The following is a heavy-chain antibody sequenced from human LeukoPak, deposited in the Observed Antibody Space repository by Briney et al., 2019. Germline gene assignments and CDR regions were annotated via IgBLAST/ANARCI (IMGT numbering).Heavy chain of an antibody. CDR1: RFTFSTYE. CDR3: ATWNVYCSGGSCRDY. Sequence: GGSLRLSCAASRFTFSTYEMNWVRQAPGKGLEWVSYIGTSASNIYYADSVKGRFTISRDNAKNSLYLQMNTLRVEDTAVYYCATWNVYCSGGSCRDYWGQGTLVTVSS. D-gene: IGHD2-15*01. V-gene: IGHV3-48*03. CDR2: IGTSASNI. J-gene: IGHJ4*02.